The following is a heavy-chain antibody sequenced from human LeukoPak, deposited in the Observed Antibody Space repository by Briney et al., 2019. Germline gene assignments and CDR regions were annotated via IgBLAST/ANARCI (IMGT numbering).Heavy chain of an antibody. CDR3: ARVLVPTAYFDY. CDR1: GYSISSGYY. D-gene: IGHD4-17*01. Sequence: SETLSLTCTVSGYSISSGYYWGWIRQPPGKGLEWIGSIYHSGSTFYNPSLKSRVTISVDTSKNQFSLKLSSVTAADTAVYYCARVLVPTAYFDYWGQGTLVTVSS. CDR2: IYHSGST. J-gene: IGHJ4*02. V-gene: IGHV4-38-2*02.